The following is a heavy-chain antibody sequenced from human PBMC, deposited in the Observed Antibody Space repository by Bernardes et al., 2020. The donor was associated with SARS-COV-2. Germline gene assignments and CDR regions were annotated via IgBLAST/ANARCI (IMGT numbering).Heavy chain of an antibody. V-gene: IGHV3-72*01. CDR1: GLAFGGAW. Sequence: GSLRLSRAASGLAFGGAWMNWVRQAPGKGLEWVGRTRNKANSYTTEYAASVKGRFTISRDDSKNSLYLQMNSLKTEDTAVYYCARASSGWFGYYYGMDVWGQGTTVTVSS. CDR3: ARASSGWFGYYYGMDV. D-gene: IGHD6-19*01. J-gene: IGHJ6*02. CDR2: TRNKANSYTT.